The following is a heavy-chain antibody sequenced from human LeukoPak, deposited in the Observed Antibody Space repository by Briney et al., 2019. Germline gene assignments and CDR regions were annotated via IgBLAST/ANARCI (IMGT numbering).Heavy chain of an antibody. J-gene: IGHJ3*02. D-gene: IGHD5-12*01. CDR2: ISYNGSNK. V-gene: IGHV3-30-3*01. Sequence: PGGSLRLSCAASGFTFSSYAMHWVRQAPGKGLEWVAVISYNGSNKYYADSVKGRFTISRDNSKNTPYLQMNSLRAEDTAVYYCARVKDIVATNDAFDIWGQGTMVTVSS. CDR3: ARVKDIVATNDAFDI. CDR1: GFTFSSYA.